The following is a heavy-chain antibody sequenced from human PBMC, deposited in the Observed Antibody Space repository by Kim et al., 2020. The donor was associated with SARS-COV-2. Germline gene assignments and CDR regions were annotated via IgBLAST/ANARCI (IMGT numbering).Heavy chain of an antibody. CDR1: GFTFRSYS. CDR2: ISSDSTYI. D-gene: IGHD3-9*01. J-gene: IGHJ4*02. V-gene: IGHV3-21*01. CDR3: VRDRFPGYQGTGY. Sequence: GGSLRLSCAASGFTFRSYSMNWVRQAPGKGLEWVSSISSDSTYIYYADPMKGRFTISRDNTKSSLFLQMYSLRAEDTAVSYCVRDRFPGYQGTGYWGQGT.